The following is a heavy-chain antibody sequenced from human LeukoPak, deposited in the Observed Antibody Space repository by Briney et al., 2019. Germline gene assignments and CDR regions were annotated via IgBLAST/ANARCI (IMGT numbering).Heavy chain of an antibody. V-gene: IGHV3-33*06. J-gene: IGHJ6*02. CDR2: IWYDGSNK. CDR3: AKSYDSSGYYYYGMDV. CDR1: GFTFSSYG. Sequence: GRSLRLSCAASGFTFSSYGMHWVRQAPGKGREWVAVIWYDGSNKYYADSVKGRFTISRDNSKNTLYLQMSSLRAEDTAVYYCAKSYDSSGYYYYGMDVWGQGTTVTVSS. D-gene: IGHD3-22*01.